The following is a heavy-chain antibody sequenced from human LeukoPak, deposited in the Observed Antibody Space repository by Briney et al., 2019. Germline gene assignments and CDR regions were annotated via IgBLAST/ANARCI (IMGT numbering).Heavy chain of an antibody. V-gene: IGHV4-30-4*07. CDR2: IYYSGST. D-gene: IGHD3-10*01. Sequence: SETLSLTRAVSGGSISSGGYSWSWLRQPPGKGLEWIGYIYYSGSTYYNTSLKSRVTISVDTSKNQFSLKLSSVTAADTAVYYCARGRWSYYAFDIWGQGTMVTVSS. J-gene: IGHJ3*02. CDR3: ARGRWSYYAFDI. CDR1: GGSISSGGYS.